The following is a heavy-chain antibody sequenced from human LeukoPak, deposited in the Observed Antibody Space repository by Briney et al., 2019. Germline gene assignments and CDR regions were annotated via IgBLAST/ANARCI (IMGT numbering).Heavy chain of an antibody. D-gene: IGHD5-12*01. CDR3: ARRPTTSIDY. V-gene: IGHV1-2*02. Sequence: ASVNVSSMASGYTLTGYYMHWVRQAPGQGLEWMGWINPNSGGTNYAQKFQGRVTMTRDTSISTAYMELSRLRSDDTAVYYCARRPTTSIDYWGQGTLVTVSS. CDR1: GYTLTGYY. J-gene: IGHJ4*02. CDR2: INPNSGGT.